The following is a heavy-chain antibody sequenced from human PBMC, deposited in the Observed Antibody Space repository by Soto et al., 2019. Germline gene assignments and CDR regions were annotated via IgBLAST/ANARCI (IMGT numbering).Heavy chain of an antibody. CDR2: IYPGDSDT. D-gene: IGHD2-21*01. Sequence: GESVTISCKGSGYSFTSYWIVWVRQMRGKGLEWMGIIYPGDSDTRYSPSFQGQVTISADKSISTAYLQWSSLKASDTAMYYCPRAVSAGTYYYGMDVWGQGTTVTVSS. V-gene: IGHV5-51*01. CDR3: PRAVSAGTYYYGMDV. J-gene: IGHJ6*01. CDR1: GYSFTSYW.